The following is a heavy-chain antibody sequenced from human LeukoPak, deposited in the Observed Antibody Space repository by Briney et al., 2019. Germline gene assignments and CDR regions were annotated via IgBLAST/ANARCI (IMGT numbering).Heavy chain of an antibody. CDR2: FYHRGST. CDR3: MPGYSYGYYS. Sequence: SETLSLTCTVSGGSINTNPNYWGWVRQPPGKGLEWIGCFYHRGSTYYNPSLRSRVTVSGGSSQSQFSLDLTSVTAADTAIYYCMPGYSYGYYSWGQGILVTVSS. D-gene: IGHD5-18*01. V-gene: IGHV4-39*03. J-gene: IGHJ4*02. CDR1: GGSINTNPNY.